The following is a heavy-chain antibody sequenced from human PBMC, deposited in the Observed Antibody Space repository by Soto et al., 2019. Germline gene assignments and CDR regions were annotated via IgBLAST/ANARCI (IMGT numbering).Heavy chain of an antibody. CDR1: GFTFSSYG. D-gene: IGHD2-15*01. V-gene: IGHV3-33*01. Sequence: QVQLVESGGGVVQPGRSLRLSCAASGFTFSSYGMHWVRQAPGKGLEWVAVIWYDGSNKYYADSVKGRFTISRDNSKNTRYLQMNSLRAEDKAVYYCARDGYCSGGSCYSVPVFDYWGQGTLVTVAS. J-gene: IGHJ4*02. CDR2: IWYDGSNK. CDR3: ARDGYCSGGSCYSVPVFDY.